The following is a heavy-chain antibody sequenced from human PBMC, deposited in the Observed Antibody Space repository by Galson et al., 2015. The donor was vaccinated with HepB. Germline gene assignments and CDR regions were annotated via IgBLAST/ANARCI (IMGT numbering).Heavy chain of an antibody. J-gene: IGHJ4*02. CDR1: GLTFNTYA. CDR2: ITYDRSNK. V-gene: IGHV3-30-3*01. D-gene: IGHD6-13*01. CDR3: ARGGPYSSSWYGSGDY. Sequence: SLRLSCAASGLTFNTYAMHWVRQAPGKGLEWVAVITYDRSNKYYADSVKGRFTISRDNSMNTLYLQMNSLRVEDTAVYYCARGGPYSSSWYGSGDYWGQGTLVTVSS.